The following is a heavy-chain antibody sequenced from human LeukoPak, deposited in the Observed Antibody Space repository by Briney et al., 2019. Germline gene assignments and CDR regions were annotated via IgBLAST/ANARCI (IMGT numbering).Heavy chain of an antibody. CDR2: IGRSGDYT. CDR1: GFSFSGYV. V-gene: IGHV3-23*01. Sequence: GGSLRLSCAASGFSFSGYVMSWVRQAPGKGLEWVSVIGRSGDYTHYADSVKGRFTISRDNSKNPLSLQMSSLRAEDTAIYYCAKDRDDSGDYAFDYWGQGVLVTVSS. D-gene: IGHD4-17*01. CDR3: AKDRDDSGDYAFDY. J-gene: IGHJ4*02.